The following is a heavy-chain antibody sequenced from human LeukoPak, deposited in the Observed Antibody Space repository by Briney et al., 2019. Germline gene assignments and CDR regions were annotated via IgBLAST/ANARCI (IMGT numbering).Heavy chain of an antibody. V-gene: IGHV1-18*01. CDR1: GYTFTSYG. CDR2: ISAYNGNT. Sequence: ASVKVSCKASGYTFTSYGISWVRQAPGQGLEWMGWISAYNGNTNYAQKLQGRVTMTTDTSTSTAYMELSSLRSEDTAVYYCARDSTVTMVRGTFDIWGQGTMVTVSS. J-gene: IGHJ3*02. D-gene: IGHD3-10*01. CDR3: ARDSTVTMVRGTFDI.